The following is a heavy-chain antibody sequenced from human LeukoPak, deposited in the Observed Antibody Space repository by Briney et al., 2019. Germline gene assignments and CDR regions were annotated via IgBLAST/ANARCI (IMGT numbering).Heavy chain of an antibody. V-gene: IGHV5-51*01. CDR2: IYPGDSDT. CDR3: ARRRIEAGPGYFDY. J-gene: IGHJ4*02. CDR1: GFSFASYW. D-gene: IGHD6-25*01. Sequence: GESLKISCKGSGFSFASYWIGWVRQMPGKGLEWMGIIYPGDSDTRYSPSFQGQVTISADKSISTAYLQWSSLKASDTAMYYCARRRIEAGPGYFDYWGQGTLVTVSS.